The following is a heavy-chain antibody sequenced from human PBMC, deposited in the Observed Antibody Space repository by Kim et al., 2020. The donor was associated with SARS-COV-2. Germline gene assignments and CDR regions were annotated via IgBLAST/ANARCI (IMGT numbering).Heavy chain of an antibody. Sequence: SETLSLTCTVSGGSISSSSYYWGWIRQPPGKGLEWIGSIYYSGSTYYNPSLKGRVTISVDTSKNQFSLKLSSVTAADTAVYYCASYAYQKIAALGYWGQGTLVTVSS. CDR1: GGSISSSSYY. V-gene: IGHV4-39*01. CDR2: IYYSGST. D-gene: IGHD6-13*01. J-gene: IGHJ4*02. CDR3: ASYAYQKIAALGY.